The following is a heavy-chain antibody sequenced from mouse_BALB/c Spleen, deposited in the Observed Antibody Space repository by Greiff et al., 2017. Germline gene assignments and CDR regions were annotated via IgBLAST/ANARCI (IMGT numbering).Heavy chain of an antibody. CDR3: ARLDYDDWFAY. D-gene: IGHD2-4*01. CDR1: GYAFSSYW. V-gene: IGHV1-80*01. J-gene: IGHJ3*01. CDR2: IYPGDGDT. Sequence: QVQLQQSGAELVRPRSSVKISCKASGYAFSSYWMNWVKQRPGQGLEWIGQIYPGDGDTNYNGKFKGKATLTADKSSSTAYMQLSSLTSEDSAVYFCARLDYDDWFAYWGQGTLVTVSA.